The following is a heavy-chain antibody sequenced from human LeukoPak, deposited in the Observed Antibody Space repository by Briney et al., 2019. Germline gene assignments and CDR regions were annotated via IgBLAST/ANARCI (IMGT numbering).Heavy chain of an antibody. CDR1: EFTFSSYA. D-gene: IGHD2/OR15-2a*01. V-gene: IGHV3-23*01. CDR2: ISGSGGST. J-gene: IGHJ4*02. CDR3: AKDFLPKGGRVPSYFDY. Sequence: GGSLRLSCAASEFTFSSYAMSWVRQAPGKGLEWVSAISGSGGSTYYADSVKGRFTISRDNSKNTLYLQMNSLRAEDTAVYYCAKDFLPKGGRVPSYFDYWGQGTLVTVSS.